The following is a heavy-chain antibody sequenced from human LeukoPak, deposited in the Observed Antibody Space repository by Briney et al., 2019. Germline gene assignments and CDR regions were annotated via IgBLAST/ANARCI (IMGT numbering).Heavy chain of an antibody. V-gene: IGHV3-48*03. D-gene: IGHD3-3*01. CDR3: ARDRARVTGSGYYDY. CDR2: ISSSGSKI. Sequence: GRSLRLSCAASGFTFSSYEMNWVRQAPGKGLEWVSYISSSGSKIDYADSVKDRFTISRDNDKNSLYLQKNRLRAEDTAVYYCARDRARVTGSGYYDYWGQGTLVTVSS. J-gene: IGHJ4*02. CDR1: GFTFSSYE.